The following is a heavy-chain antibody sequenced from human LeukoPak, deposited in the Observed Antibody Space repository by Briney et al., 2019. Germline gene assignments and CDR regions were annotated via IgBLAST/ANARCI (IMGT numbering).Heavy chain of an antibody. V-gene: IGHV3-74*01. D-gene: IGHD6-6*01. CDR1: GFTFSSYW. J-gene: IGHJ4*02. CDR3: ARDKGIAAADY. Sequence: PGGSLRLPCAASGFTFSSYWMHWVRQAPGKGLVWVSRINSDGSSTSYADSVKGRFTISRDNAKNTLYLQMNSLRAEDTAVYYCARDKGIAAADYWGQGTLVTVSS. CDR2: INSDGSST.